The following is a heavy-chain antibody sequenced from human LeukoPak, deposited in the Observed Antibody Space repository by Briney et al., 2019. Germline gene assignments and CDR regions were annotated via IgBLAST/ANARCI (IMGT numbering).Heavy chain of an antibody. CDR1: GFTFSSYA. D-gene: IGHD5-18*01. V-gene: IGHV3-23*01. J-gene: IGHJ6*02. Sequence: GGSLRLSCAASGFTFSSYAMSWVRQAPGKGLEWVSAISGSGGSTYYADSVKGRFTISRDNSKNTLYLQMNSLRAEDTAVYYCVKGGEIQLWFYYYGMDVWGQGTTVTVSS. CDR2: ISGSGGST. CDR3: VKGGEIQLWFYYYGMDV.